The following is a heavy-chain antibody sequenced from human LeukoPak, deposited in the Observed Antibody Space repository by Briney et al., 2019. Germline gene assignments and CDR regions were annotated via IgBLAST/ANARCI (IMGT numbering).Heavy chain of an antibody. D-gene: IGHD1-14*01. CDR1: GFTFNTYW. Sequence: GGSLRLSCAASGFTFNTYWMSWVRQAPGKGLEWVANINLPGTEHNYVDSVKGRFTISRDNAKDSLYLQMNDLRAEDTAVYYCASPLAAPQPNWGQGTLVTVSS. V-gene: IGHV3-7*03. J-gene: IGHJ4*02. CDR3: ASPLAAPQPN. CDR2: INLPGTEH.